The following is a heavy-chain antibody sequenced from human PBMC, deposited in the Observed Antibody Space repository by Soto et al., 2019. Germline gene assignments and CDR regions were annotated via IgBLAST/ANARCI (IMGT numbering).Heavy chain of an antibody. J-gene: IGHJ6*02. Sequence: PGGSLRLSCAASGFTFRSYAMDWVRQAPGKGLEWVAVISYDGTNKYYADSVKGRFTISRDSAKNSLYLQMNILRAEDTAVYYCARDNRLTMAGKYYYAMDVWGQGTTVTVSS. CDR3: ARDNRLTMAGKYYYAMDV. CDR2: ISYDGTNK. V-gene: IGHV3-30*07. D-gene: IGHD6-19*01. CDR1: GFTFRSYA.